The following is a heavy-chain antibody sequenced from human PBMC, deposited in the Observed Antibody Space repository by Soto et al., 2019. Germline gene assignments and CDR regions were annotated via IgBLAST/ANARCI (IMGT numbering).Heavy chain of an antibody. V-gene: IGHV1-3*01. J-gene: IGHJ4*02. CDR3: ARYVLGRCNHRVFDY. D-gene: IGHD3-16*01. Sequence: ASVKVSCKASGYTFTSYAMHWVRQAPGQRLEWMGWINAGNGNTKYSQKFQGRVTITRDTSASTAYMELSSLRSEDTAVYYCARYVLGRCNHRVFDYRGQGTSVIVSS. CDR2: INAGNGNT. CDR1: GYTFTSYA.